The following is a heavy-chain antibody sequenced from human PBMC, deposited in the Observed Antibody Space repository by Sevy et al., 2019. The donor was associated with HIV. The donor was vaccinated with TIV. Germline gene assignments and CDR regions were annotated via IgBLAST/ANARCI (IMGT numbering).Heavy chain of an antibody. J-gene: IGHJ4*02. CDR1: GYTFNIYG. CDR2: ISVYGET. V-gene: IGHV1-18*01. Sequence: ASVKVSCKTSGYTFNIYGISWVREAPGQGLEWMGWISVYGETNYAQKVQDRLTVTTDTSTATAYMELRSLRSDDTAVYYCARGLYFDFGAYWGQGTLVTVSS. CDR3: ARGLYFDFGAY. D-gene: IGHD3-10*01.